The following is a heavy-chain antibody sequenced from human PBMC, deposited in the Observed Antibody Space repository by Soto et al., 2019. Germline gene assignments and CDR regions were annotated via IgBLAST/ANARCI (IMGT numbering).Heavy chain of an antibody. CDR3: AREESGYDYYYYYGMDV. CDR1: GGSFSGYY. CDR2: VNHGGTS. D-gene: IGHD5-12*01. V-gene: IGHV4-34*01. J-gene: IGHJ6*02. Sequence: PSETLSLTCAVHGGSFSGYYWDWIRQPPGKGLEWIGEVNHGGTSNYNPSLKSRAIISVDTSKNQFSLKLTSVTAEDTAVYYCAREESGYDYYYYYGMDVWGQGTTVTVSS.